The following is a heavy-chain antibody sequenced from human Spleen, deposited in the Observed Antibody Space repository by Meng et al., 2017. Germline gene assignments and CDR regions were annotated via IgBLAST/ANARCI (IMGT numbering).Heavy chain of an antibody. V-gene: IGHV1-69*05. CDR1: GGIFSNYV. Sequence: SVKVSCKALGGIFSNYVIGWVRQAPGQGLEWMGGINAVFGTTNYAQKFQGRVTITTDESTSTVYMELTRLTSEDTAVYYCASRWNSHYYYHYGMDVWGQGTTVTVSS. D-gene: IGHD1-1*01. CDR2: INAVFGTT. J-gene: IGHJ6*02. CDR3: ASRWNSHYYYHYGMDV.